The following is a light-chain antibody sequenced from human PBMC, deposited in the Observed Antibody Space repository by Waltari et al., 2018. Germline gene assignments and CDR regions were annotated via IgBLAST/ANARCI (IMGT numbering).Light chain of an antibody. CDR2: EDT. CDR3: YSSDSTGLRV. V-gene: IGLV3-10*01. CDR1: ELPRKY. Sequence: SYELPQPPSVSVSPGPTARITCSGHELPRKYAYWFQQKSGQAPRLVIYEDTKRPSGIPERFSGSSSGTVATLTITGAQVDDEADYYCYSSDSTGLRVFGGGTTVVVL. J-gene: IGLJ1*01.